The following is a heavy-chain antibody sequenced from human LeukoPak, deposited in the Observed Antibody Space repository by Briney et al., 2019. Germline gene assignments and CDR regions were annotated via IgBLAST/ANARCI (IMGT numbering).Heavy chain of an antibody. D-gene: IGHD6-19*01. Sequence: TSQTLSLTCAVSGGSISSGGYSWSWIRQPPGKGLEWIGYIYHSGSTYYNPSLKSRVTISVDRSKNQFSLKLSSVTAADTAVYYCARLYSSGWYRTDYWGQGTLVTVSS. CDR1: GGSISSGGYS. J-gene: IGHJ4*02. CDR2: IYHSGST. CDR3: ARLYSSGWYRTDY. V-gene: IGHV4-30-2*01.